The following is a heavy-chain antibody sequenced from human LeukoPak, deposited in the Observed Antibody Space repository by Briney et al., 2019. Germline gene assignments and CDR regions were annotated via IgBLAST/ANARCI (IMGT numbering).Heavy chain of an antibody. CDR1: GFIFNDYP. D-gene: IGHD3-9*01. J-gene: IGHJ4*02. CDR3: ATLVRYFDWSTFNFDY. CDR2: ISATGATT. V-gene: IGHV3-23*01. Sequence: GGSLRLSCAASGFIFNDYPMSWVRQAPGKGLEWVSGISATGATTWYADSVKGRFTISRDNSKNTLSLQMNSLRAEDTAVYYCATLVRYFDWSTFNFDYWGQGTLVTVPS.